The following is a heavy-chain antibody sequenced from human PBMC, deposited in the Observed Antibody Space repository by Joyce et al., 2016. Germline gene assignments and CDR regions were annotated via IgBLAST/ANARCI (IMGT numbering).Heavy chain of an antibody. CDR1: GFTFDDYA. CDR3: AKVPAPGFDLDSSGLYYFDY. Sequence: EVQLVESGGGSIQPGRSLRLSCAASGFTFDDYAMHWVRQAPGKGLEWGSCISWNSATIGYADSVKGRFTISRDNAKNSLYLQMNSLRAEDTALYYCAKVPAPGFDLDSSGLYYFDYWGQGTLVTVSS. V-gene: IGHV3-9*01. D-gene: IGHD3-22*01. J-gene: IGHJ4*02. CDR2: ISWNSATI.